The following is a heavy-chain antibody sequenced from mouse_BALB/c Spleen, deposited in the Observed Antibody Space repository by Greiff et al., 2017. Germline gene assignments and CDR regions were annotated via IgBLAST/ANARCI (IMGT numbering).Heavy chain of an antibody. Sequence: VQLKESGPGLVKPSQSLSLTCSVTGYSITSGYYWNWIRQFPGNKLEWMGYISYDGSNNYNPSLKNRISITRDTSKNQFFLKLNSVTTEDTATYYCARERDYDYAMDYWGQGTSVTVSS. D-gene: IGHD1-1*01. V-gene: IGHV3-6*02. CDR3: ARERDYDYAMDY. CDR1: GYSITSGYY. J-gene: IGHJ4*01. CDR2: ISYDGSN.